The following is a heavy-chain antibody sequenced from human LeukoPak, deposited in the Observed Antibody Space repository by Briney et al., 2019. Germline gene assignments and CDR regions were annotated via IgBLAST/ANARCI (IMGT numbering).Heavy chain of an antibody. CDR3: ATVVVPAAIGRFAFDI. V-gene: IGHV1-2*06. D-gene: IGHD2-2*02. CDR2: INPNSGDT. Sequence: ASVKVSCKASGYTFTGYYVHWVRQAPGQGLEWMGRINPNSGDTNYAQKFQGRVTMTRDTSISTAYMELSRLRSDDTAVYYCATVVVPAAIGRFAFDIWGQGTMVTVSS. CDR1: GYTFTGYY. J-gene: IGHJ3*02.